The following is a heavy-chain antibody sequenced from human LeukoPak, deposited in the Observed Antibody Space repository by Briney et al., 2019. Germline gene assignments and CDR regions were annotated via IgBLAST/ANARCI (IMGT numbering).Heavy chain of an antibody. J-gene: IGHJ3*02. V-gene: IGHV3-53*01. CDR1: RFTVSSNY. Sequence: GGSLRLSCAASRFTVSSNYMSWVRQAPGKGLEWVSVIYSGGSTFYADSVKGRFTISRDNSKNTLYLQMSSLRADDTAVYYCARGGRLDDAFDIWGQGTMVTVSS. CDR3: ARGGRLDDAFDI. CDR2: IYSGGST.